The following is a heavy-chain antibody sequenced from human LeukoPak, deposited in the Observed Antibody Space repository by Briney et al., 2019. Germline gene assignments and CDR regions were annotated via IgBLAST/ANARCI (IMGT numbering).Heavy chain of an antibody. V-gene: IGHV3-11*01. Sequence: GGSLRLSCAASGFTFSDYYMSWIRQAPGKGLEWVSYISSSGSTIYYADSVKGRFTISRDNAKNSLYLQMNSLRAEDTAVYYCARDREGSSSWTEAFDIWGQGTMVTVSS. CDR1: GFTFSDYY. CDR3: ARDREGSSSWTEAFDI. D-gene: IGHD6-13*01. J-gene: IGHJ3*02. CDR2: ISSSGSTI.